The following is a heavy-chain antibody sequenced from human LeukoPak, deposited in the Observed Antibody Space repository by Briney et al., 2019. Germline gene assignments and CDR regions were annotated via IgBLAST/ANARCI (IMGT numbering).Heavy chain of an antibody. CDR1: GYTFTSYG. Sequence: GASVKVSCKASGYTFTSYGISWVRQAPGQGLEWMGWISAYNGNTNYAQKLQGSVTMTTDTSTSTAYMELRSLRSDDTAVYYCARPNDYDFWSGLDWFDRWGQGTLVTVSS. V-gene: IGHV1-18*01. J-gene: IGHJ5*02. CDR2: ISAYNGNT. CDR3: ARPNDYDFWSGLDWFDR. D-gene: IGHD3-3*01.